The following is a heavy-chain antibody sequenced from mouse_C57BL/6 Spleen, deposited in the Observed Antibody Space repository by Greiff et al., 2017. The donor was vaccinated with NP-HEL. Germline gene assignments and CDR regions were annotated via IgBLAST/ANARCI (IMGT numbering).Heavy chain of an antibody. CDR3: ARITTVVPYFDY. Sequence: VQLVESGAELARPGASVKLSCKASGYTFTSYGISWVKQRTGQGLEWIGEIYPRSGNTYYNEKFKGKATLTADKSSSTAYMELRSLTSEDSAVYFCARITTVVPYFDYWGQGTTLTVSS. CDR2: IYPRSGNT. CDR1: GYTFTSYG. V-gene: IGHV1-81*01. D-gene: IGHD1-1*01. J-gene: IGHJ2*01.